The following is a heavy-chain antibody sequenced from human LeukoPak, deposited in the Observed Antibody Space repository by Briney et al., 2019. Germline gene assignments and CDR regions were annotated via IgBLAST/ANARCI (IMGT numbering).Heavy chain of an antibody. J-gene: IGHJ4*02. V-gene: IGHV3-21*01. CDR2: ISSSSSYI. CDR3: ARDGAAGPYFDY. D-gene: IGHD6-13*01. CDR1: GFTSSSYS. Sequence: GGSLRLSXAASGFTSSSYSMNWVRQAPGKGMEWVSSISSSSSYIYYADSVKGRFTISRDNAKNSLYLQMNSLRAEDTAVYYCARDGAAGPYFDYWGQGTLVTVSS.